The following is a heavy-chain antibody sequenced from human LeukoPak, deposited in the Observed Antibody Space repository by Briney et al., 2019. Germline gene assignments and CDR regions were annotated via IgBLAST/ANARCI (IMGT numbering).Heavy chain of an antibody. Sequence: GASVKVSCKASGYTFTGYYMHWVRQAPGQGLEWMGWINPNSGGTNYAQKFQGRVTMTRDTSISTAYMELSRLRSDDTAVYYCARGDYYDIFSRFDPWGQGTLVTVSS. J-gene: IGHJ5*02. D-gene: IGHD3-22*01. V-gene: IGHV1-2*02. CDR1: GYTFTGYY. CDR2: INPNSGGT. CDR3: ARGDYYDIFSRFDP.